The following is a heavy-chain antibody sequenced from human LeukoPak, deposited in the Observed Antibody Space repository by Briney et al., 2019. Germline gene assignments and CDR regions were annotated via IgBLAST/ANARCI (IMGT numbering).Heavy chain of an antibody. CDR3: AKDMDQGGSTGFDY. CDR1: GFTFRGHG. V-gene: IGHV3-33*06. D-gene: IGHD1-26*01. Sequence: GGSLRLSCAASGFTFRGHGMHWVRQAPGKGLEGVAVIWYDGSNKYYADSVKGRFTISRDNSKNTLYLQMNSLRAEDTAVYYCAKDMDQGGSTGFDYWGQGTLVTVPS. CDR2: IWYDGSNK. J-gene: IGHJ4*02.